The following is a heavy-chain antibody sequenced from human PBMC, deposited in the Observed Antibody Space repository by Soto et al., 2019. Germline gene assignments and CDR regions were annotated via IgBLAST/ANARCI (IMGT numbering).Heavy chain of an antibody. J-gene: IGHJ4*02. D-gene: IGHD2-15*01. V-gene: IGHV3-30*03. CDR3: ARDGYCSGGSCYSVPVFDY. Sequence: PGGSLRLSCAASGFTFSSYGMHWVRQAPGKGLGWGAVISYDGSNKYYADSVKGRFTISRDNSKNTLYLQMNSLRAEDTAVYYCARDGYCSGGSCYSVPVFDYWGQGTLVTVSS. CDR1: GFTFSSYG. CDR2: ISYDGSNK.